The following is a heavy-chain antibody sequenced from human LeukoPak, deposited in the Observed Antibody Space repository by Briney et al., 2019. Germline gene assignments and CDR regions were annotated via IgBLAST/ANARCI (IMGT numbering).Heavy chain of an antibody. CDR3: ARDFTTYCGGDCRDAFDI. D-gene: IGHD2-21*02. Sequence: KPGGSLRLSCAASGFTFSSYSMNWVRQAPGKGLEWVSSISSSSSYIYYADSVKGRFTISRDNAKNSLYLQMNSLRAEDTAVYYCARDFTTYCGGDCRDAFDIWGQGTMVTVSS. J-gene: IGHJ3*02. CDR1: GFTFSSYS. CDR2: ISSSSSYI. V-gene: IGHV3-21*01.